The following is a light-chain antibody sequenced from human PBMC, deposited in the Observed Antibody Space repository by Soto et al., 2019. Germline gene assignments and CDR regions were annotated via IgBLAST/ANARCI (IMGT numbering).Light chain of an antibody. Sequence: DIQMTQSPSSLSASVGDRVTITCRASQSISSYLNWYQRKPGKVPKLLIYAASSLQSGVPSRFSGSGSGTDFTLTISSLQPEDFATYYCQQSYSTPRTFGQGTKVDNK. CDR3: QQSYSTPRT. CDR1: QSISSY. V-gene: IGKV1-39*01. J-gene: IGKJ1*01. CDR2: AAS.